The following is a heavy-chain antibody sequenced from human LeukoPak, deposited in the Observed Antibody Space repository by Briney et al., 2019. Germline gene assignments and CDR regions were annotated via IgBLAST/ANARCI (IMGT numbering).Heavy chain of an antibody. CDR1: GYSISSGYY. D-gene: IGHD3-10*01. J-gene: IGHJ6*03. CDR3: ASVRRGFGESSKYYSYYYMDV. V-gene: IGHV4-38-2*02. Sequence: NTSETLSLTCTVSGYSISSGYYWGWIRQPPGKGLEWIGSIYHSGSTYYNPSLKSRVTISVDTSKNQFSLKLRSVAAADTAMYYCASVRRGFGESSKYYSYYYMDVWGNGTTVPIS. CDR2: IYHSGST.